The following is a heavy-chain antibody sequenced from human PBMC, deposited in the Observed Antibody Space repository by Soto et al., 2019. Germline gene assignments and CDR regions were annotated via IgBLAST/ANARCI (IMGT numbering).Heavy chain of an antibody. J-gene: IGHJ4*02. CDR2: ISRDEDNT. CDR3: VSWMSAHFDY. CDR1: QFTFGGLG. Sequence: VLLLESGGGFVQPGGSVRLSCAAPQFTFGGLGLSWVRQSPGRGLEWVATISRDEDNTHYADSVNGRFTISKDRSTNTLHLHMASLRAEDTAMYYCVSWMSAHFDYWRRGTLVTVSS. V-gene: IGHV3-23*01. D-gene: IGHD2-2*03.